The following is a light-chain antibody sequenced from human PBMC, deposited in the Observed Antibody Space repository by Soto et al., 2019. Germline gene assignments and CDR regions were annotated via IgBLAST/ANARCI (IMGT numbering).Light chain of an antibody. Sequence: QSALTQPPSASGSPGQSVTISCTGTSSDIGAYNYVSWYQQHPGKAPKLMIHEVSKRPSGVPDRLSGSKSGNTASLTVSGLQDEDEADYYCSSYAGSNDRWVFGGGTKLTVL. J-gene: IGLJ3*02. V-gene: IGLV2-8*01. CDR1: SSDIGAYNY. CDR2: EVS. CDR3: SSYAGSNDRWV.